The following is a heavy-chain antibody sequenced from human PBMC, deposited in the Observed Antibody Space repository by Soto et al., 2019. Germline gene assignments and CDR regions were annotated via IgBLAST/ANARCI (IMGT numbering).Heavy chain of an antibody. CDR3: ARLYCSSSTCDSWFHP. CDR1: GYTFTTFW. D-gene: IGHD2-2*01. V-gene: IGHV5-10-1*03. CDR2: IDPRDSYT. J-gene: IGHJ5*02. Sequence: EVQLVQSGAEVKKPGESLRISCTGFGYTFTTFWISWVRQMPGRGLEWMGRIDPRDSYTNYSPSFQGHVTISADKSISTAYLQWGSLKASDTAMYYCARLYCSSSTCDSWFHPWGQGTLVTVSS.